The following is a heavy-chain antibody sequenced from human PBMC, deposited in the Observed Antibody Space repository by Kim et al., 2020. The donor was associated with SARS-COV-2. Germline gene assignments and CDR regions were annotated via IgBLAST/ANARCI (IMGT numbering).Heavy chain of an antibody. CDR2: GETT. D-gene: IGHD3-16*01. V-gene: IGHV3-15*01. J-gene: IGHJ4*02. CDR3: TADGGKY. Sequence: GETTHNAAPVKGRFTISRDDSKNTTYVKMNSLKTEDTALYYCTADGGKYWGQGTLVTVSS.